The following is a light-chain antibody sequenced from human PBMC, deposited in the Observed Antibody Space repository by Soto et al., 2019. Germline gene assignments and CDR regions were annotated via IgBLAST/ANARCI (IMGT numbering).Light chain of an antibody. CDR2: DAS. J-gene: IGKJ1*01. V-gene: IGKV3-11*01. CDR3: QQSDRTPWT. CDR1: QSVSSY. Sequence: EIVLTQSPATLSLSPGERATLSCRASQSVSSYLAWYQQKPGQAPRLLIYDASNRATGIPARFSGSGSGTDFTLTISSLEPEDFATYHCQQSDRTPWTFGQGTKVEIK.